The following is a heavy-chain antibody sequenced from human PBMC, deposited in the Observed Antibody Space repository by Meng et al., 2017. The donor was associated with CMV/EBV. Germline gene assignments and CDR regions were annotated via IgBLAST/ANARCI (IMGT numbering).Heavy chain of an antibody. Sequence: ASVKVSCKASGYTFTSYYMHWVRQAPGQGLEWMGIINPSGGSTSYAQKFQGRVTMTRDTSTSTVYMELGSLRSEDTAVYYCASQTTGYYGMDVWGQGTTVTVSS. CDR1: GYTFTSYY. V-gene: IGHV1-46*01. CDR3: ASQTTGYYGMDV. J-gene: IGHJ6*02. D-gene: IGHD4-17*01. CDR2: INPSGGST.